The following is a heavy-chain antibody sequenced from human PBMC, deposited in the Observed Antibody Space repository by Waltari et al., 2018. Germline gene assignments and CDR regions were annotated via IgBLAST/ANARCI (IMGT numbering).Heavy chain of an antibody. Sequence: QLQLQESGPGLVTPSGTLSLSCAVSGDSVTSPYLWNWVRQSPQRGLEWIGQVHGSGRTNYSPSFASRITVSIDTSNNQFSLKLTAATAADTAVYYCARDRGRGLYLDTWGPGTLVTVSP. CDR3: ARDRGRGLYLDT. V-gene: IGHV4-4*02. D-gene: IGHD2-15*01. CDR1: GDSVTSPYL. J-gene: IGHJ4*02. CDR2: VHGSGRT.